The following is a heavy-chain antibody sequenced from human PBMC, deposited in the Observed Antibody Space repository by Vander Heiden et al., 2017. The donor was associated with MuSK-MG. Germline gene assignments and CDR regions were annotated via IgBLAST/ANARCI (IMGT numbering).Heavy chain of an antibody. CDR1: GGSISSSSYY. D-gene: IGHD1-26*01. V-gene: IGHV4-39*01. Sequence: PGLVTPSETLSLTCTVSGGSISSSSYYWGWIRQPPGKGLEWIGSIYYSGSTYYNPSLKSRVTISVDTSKNQFSLKLSSVTAADTAVYYCARWGIVGATSDYWGQGTLVTVSS. J-gene: IGHJ4*02. CDR3: ARWGIVGATSDY. CDR2: IYYSGST.